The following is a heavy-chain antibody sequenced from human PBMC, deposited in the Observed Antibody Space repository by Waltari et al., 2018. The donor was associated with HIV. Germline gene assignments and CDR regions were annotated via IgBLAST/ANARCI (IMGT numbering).Heavy chain of an antibody. V-gene: IGHV3-48*01. CDR3: AREWVTVTSFYYYYGMDV. Sequence: EVQLVESGGGLVQPGGSLRLSCAASGFTFSSYSMNWVRKAPGKGVPSFSYISSSSSNIYYADSVKCRFTISRDNAKNSLYLQMDSLRAEDTAVYYCAREWVTVTSFYYYYGMDVWGQGTTVTVSS. D-gene: IGHD4-4*01. CDR1: GFTFSSYS. J-gene: IGHJ6*02. CDR2: ISSSSSNI.